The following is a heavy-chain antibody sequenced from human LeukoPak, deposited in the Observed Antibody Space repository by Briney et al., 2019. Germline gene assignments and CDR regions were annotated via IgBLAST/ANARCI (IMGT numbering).Heavy chain of an antibody. J-gene: IGHJ6*03. V-gene: IGHV3-9*01. CDR2: ISWNSGSI. CDR3: AKGWAPTIFGRMDV. Sequence: TGRSLRLSCAASGFTFDDYAMHWVRQAPGKGLEWVSGISWNSGSIGYADSVKGRFTISRDNAKNSLYLQMNSLRAEDTALYYCAKGWAPTIFGRMDVWGKGTTVTVSS. CDR1: GFTFDDYA. D-gene: IGHD3-3*01.